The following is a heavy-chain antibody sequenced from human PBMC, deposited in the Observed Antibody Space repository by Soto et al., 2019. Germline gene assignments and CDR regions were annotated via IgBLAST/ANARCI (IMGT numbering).Heavy chain of an antibody. CDR1: GFTFSSYG. CDR3: ASEYCSGGSCHYYGMDV. CDR2: IWYDGSNK. V-gene: IGHV3-33*01. D-gene: IGHD2-15*01. Sequence: QVQLVESGGGVVQPGRSLXXXXXASGFTFSSYGMHWVRQAPGKGLEWVAIIWYDGSNKYYADSVKGRFTISRDNPKNTLYLQMNSLRAEDTAVYYCASEYCSGGSCHYYGMDVWGQGTTVTVSS. J-gene: IGHJ6*02.